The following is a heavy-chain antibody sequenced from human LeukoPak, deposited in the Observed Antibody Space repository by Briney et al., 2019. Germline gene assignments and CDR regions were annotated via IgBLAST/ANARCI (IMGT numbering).Heavy chain of an antibody. J-gene: IGHJ4*02. V-gene: IGHV3-23*01. D-gene: IGHD2-2*01. CDR3: ARDHCTSTSCYLVY. CDR1: GFTFSSYA. Sequence: GGSLRLSCAASGFTFSSYALGWVRQAPGKGLEWVSAISGSGGSTYYTDSVKGRFTISRDTSKNTLYLQMNSLRAEDTAVYYCARDHCTSTSCYLVYWGQGTLVTVSS. CDR2: ISGSGGST.